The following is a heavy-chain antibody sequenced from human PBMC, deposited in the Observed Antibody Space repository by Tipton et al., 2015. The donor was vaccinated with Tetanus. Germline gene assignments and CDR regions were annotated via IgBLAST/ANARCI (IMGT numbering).Heavy chain of an antibody. Sequence: TLSLTCIVSGGSISSSRYYWGWVRQPPGKGLEWIGSIYYSGSTYSNPSLKSRVTISLDASKNQFSLKLNFATAADTAVYYCARHRSEVPAYFIESWGQGTQVTVSS. J-gene: IGHJ4*02. CDR1: GGSISSSRYY. CDR2: IYYSGST. D-gene: IGHD2/OR15-2a*01. CDR3: ARHRSEVPAYFIES. V-gene: IGHV4-39*01.